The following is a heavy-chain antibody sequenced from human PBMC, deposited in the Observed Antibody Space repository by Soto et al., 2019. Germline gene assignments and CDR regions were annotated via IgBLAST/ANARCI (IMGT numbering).Heavy chain of an antibody. Sequence: GASVKVSWNASGGTFSSYAISWVRQAAREGVEWMVAITRISGTANYAENFVGRVTITADEYTSTAYMALSSLRSDDTAVYYCARAHEVIIGSMDVWGQGTTVTVSS. J-gene: IGHJ6*02. CDR1: GGTFSSYA. V-gene: IGHV1-69*13. CDR3: ARAHEVIIGSMDV. CDR2: ITRISGTA. D-gene: IGHD2-21*01.